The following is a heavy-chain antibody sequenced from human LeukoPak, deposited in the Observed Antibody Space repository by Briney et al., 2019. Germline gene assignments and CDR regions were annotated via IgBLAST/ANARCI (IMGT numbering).Heavy chain of an antibody. CDR2: INWNGGST. CDR3: ATTMVTTFWGVFDI. J-gene: IGHJ3*02. CDR1: GFTFDDYG. V-gene: IGHV3-20*04. Sequence: GGSLRLSCAASGFTFDDYGMSWVRQAPGKGLEWVSGINWNGGSTGYADSVKGRFTISRDNAMNSGYLQMNSLRAEDTAVYYCATTMVTTFWGVFDIWGQGTRVTVSS. D-gene: IGHD4/OR15-4a*01.